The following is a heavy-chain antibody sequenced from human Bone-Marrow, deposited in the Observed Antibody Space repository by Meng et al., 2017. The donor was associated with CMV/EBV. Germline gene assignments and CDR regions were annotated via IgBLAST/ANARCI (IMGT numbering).Heavy chain of an antibody. V-gene: IGHV3-35*01. D-gene: IGHD3-16*01. J-gene: IGHJ4*02. Sequence: GGSLRLSCAASGFTFSNSDMKWVHQAPGKGLEWVSGVSWNGSRTHYVDSVKGRFIISRDNAKNSLYLQMNSLRAEDAAVYYCARGFGFTVWGQGTLVTVSS. CDR2: VSWNGSRT. CDR3: ARGFGFTV. CDR1: GFTFSNSD.